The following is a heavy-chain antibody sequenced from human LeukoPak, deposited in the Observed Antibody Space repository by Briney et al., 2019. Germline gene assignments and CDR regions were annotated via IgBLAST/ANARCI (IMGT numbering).Heavy chain of an antibody. CDR3: ARVHGVRYCSSTSCYGGYMDV. CDR1: GGSISSYY. V-gene: IGHV4-4*07. Sequence: TLETLSLTCTVSGGSISSYYWSWIRQPAGKGLEWIGRIYTSGSTNYNPSLKSRVTMSVDTSKNQFSLKLSSVTAADTAVYYCARVHGVRYCSSTSCYGGYMDVWGKGTTVTVSS. J-gene: IGHJ6*03. CDR2: IYTSGST. D-gene: IGHD2-2*01.